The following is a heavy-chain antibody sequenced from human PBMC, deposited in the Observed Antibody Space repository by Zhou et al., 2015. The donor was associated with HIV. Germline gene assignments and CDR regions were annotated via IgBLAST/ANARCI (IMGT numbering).Heavy chain of an antibody. J-gene: IGHJ4*02. D-gene: IGHD6-13*01. V-gene: IGHV1-46*01. CDR1: GYSFTDYY. Sequence: QVQLVQSGAAVEKPGASMKVSCKASGYSFTDYYIHWVRQAPGQGLEWMSVIHPDGERTSNAQKFQGRVTMTRDSSTSTVYMELSSLRSEDTAVYYCTREPPGTGDFDYVGQGTLVTVSS. CDR2: IHPDGERT. CDR3: TREPPGTGDFDY.